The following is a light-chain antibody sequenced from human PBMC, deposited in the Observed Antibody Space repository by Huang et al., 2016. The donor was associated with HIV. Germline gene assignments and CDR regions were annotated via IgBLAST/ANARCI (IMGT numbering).Light chain of an antibody. CDR2: GAS. CDR1: QSISNS. Sequence: EIVMTQSPVTLSVSPGERASLSCRAGQSISNSLAWYQQKPGQAPRLLIYGASTRATGVPARFSGSGSATEFTLTINTLQSEAFAVYFCQQYNSWPLTFGPGTKVAIK. V-gene: IGKV3-15*01. J-gene: IGKJ3*01. CDR3: QQYNSWPLT.